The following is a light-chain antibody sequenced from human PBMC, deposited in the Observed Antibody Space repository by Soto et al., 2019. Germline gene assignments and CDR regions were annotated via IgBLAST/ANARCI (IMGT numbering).Light chain of an antibody. CDR2: DAS. V-gene: IGKV1-5*01. J-gene: IGKJ3*01. Sequence: DIQMTQSPSTLSASVGDRVTITCRASQSISSWLAWYQQKPGKAPKLLIYDASSFESGVPSRFSGSESATEFTLTISSRQPDYVAAYYCQQYNSYRLFTFGPGTNVDI. CDR1: QSISSW. CDR3: QQYNSYRLFT.